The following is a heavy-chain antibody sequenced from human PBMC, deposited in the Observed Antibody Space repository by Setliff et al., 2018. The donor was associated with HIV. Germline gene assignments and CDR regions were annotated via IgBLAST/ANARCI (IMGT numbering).Heavy chain of an antibody. Sequence: ETLSLTCSVSGDSLGSYYWSWIRQPPGKGLEWIGYIYHSGSSNSNPSLKSRVTISGDTSKNQLSLKLSSVTAADMAVYYCARAQTDYYGMDVWGQGTTVTVSS. J-gene: IGHJ6*02. CDR2: IYHSGSS. V-gene: IGHV4-59*01. CDR3: ARAQTDYYGMDV. CDR1: GDSLGSYY.